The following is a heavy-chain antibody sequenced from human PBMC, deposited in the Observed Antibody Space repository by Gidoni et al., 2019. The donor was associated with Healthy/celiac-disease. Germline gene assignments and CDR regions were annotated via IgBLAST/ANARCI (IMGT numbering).Heavy chain of an antibody. Sequence: QVQLVQSGAEVKKPGASVKVYCKAAGYTFNSYGISWVRQAPGQGLEWMGWISAYNGNTNYAQKLQGRVTMTTDTSTSTAYMELRSLRSDDPAVYYCARGGAIAAAGLYNWFDPWGQGTLVTVSS. CDR3: ARGGAIAAAGLYNWFDP. CDR2: ISAYNGNT. J-gene: IGHJ5*02. CDR1: GYTFNSYG. D-gene: IGHD6-13*01. V-gene: IGHV1-18*04.